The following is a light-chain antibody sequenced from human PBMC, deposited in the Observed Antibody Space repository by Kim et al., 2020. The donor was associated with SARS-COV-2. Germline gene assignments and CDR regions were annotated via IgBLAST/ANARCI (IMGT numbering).Light chain of an antibody. CDR1: RSNIGAGYD. CDR2: DNN. J-gene: IGLJ3*02. CDR3: QSYDSSLTAVV. V-gene: IGLV1-40*01. Sequence: QRVTISCSGSRSNIGAGYDVYWYQHLPGAAPKLLMYDNNNRPSGVPDRISASKSGTSASLAITGLQAEDEADYYCQSYDSSLTAVVFGGGTQLTVL.